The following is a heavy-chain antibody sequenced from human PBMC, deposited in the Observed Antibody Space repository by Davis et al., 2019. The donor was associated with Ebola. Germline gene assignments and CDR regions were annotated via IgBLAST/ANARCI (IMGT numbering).Heavy chain of an antibody. CDR2: IYHSGST. Sequence: SETLSLTCAVYGGSFSGYYWSWIRQPPGKGLEWIGEIYHSGSTNYNPSLKSRVTISVDKSKNQFSLKLSSVTAADTAVYYCASSYEYWGQGTLVTVSS. CDR1: GGSFSGYY. J-gene: IGHJ4*02. V-gene: IGHV4-34*01. CDR3: ASSYEY.